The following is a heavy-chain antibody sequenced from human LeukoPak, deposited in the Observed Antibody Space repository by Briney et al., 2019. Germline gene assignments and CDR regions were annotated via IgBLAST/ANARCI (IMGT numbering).Heavy chain of an antibody. CDR2: ISSSGSTI. D-gene: IGHD2-21*01. CDR3: ARLFSTAHY. J-gene: IGHJ4*02. CDR1: GFPFSSYE. Sequence: GGSLRLSCAVSGFPFSSYEMNWVRQAPGKGLEWVSLISSSGSTIYYADSVKGRFTISRDNAKNSLYLQMNRLRAEDTAVYYCARLFSTAHYWGQGTLVTVSS. V-gene: IGHV3-48*03.